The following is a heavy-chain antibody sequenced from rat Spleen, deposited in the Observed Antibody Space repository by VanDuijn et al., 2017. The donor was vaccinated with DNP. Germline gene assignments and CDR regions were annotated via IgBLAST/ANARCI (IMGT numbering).Heavy chain of an antibody. CDR2: LSYNGGTP. CDR3: TRENWVLDY. CDR1: GFTFSNYD. Sequence: EVQLVESGGGLVQPGRSMKLSCAASGFTFSNYDMAWVRQAPAKGLEWVATLSYNGGTPYYRDSVKGRFTISRDNAKSTLYLQMDSLRSEDTATYYCTRENWVLDYWGQGVMVTVSS. V-gene: IGHV5-29*01. J-gene: IGHJ2*01. D-gene: IGHD1-7*01.